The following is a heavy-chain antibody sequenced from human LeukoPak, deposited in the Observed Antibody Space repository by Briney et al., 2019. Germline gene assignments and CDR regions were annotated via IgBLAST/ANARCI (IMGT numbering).Heavy chain of an antibody. J-gene: IGHJ5*02. D-gene: IGHD3-10*01. V-gene: IGHV4-34*01. CDR2: INHSGST. CDR3: ARNKRVITMVRGVISPLNWFDP. Sequence: SETLSLTCAVYGGSFSGYYWSWIRQPPGEGLEWIGEINHSGSTNYNPSLKSRVTISVDTSKNQFSLKLSSVTAADTAVYYCARNKRVITMVRGVISPLNWFDPWGQGTLVTVSS. CDR1: GGSFSGYY.